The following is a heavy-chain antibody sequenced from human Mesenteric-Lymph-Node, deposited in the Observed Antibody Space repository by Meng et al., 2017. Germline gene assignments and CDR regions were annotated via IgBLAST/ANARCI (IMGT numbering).Heavy chain of an antibody. CDR2: IRSKAYGGTT. Sequence: GESLKISCTASGFTFGDYAMSWVRQAPGKGLEWVGFIRSKAYGGTTEYAASVKGRFTISRDDSKSIAYLQMNSLKTEDTAVYYCLTGEPDGNFDYWGQGTLVTVSS. CDR1: GFTFGDYA. J-gene: IGHJ4*02. D-gene: IGHD7-27*01. V-gene: IGHV3-49*04. CDR3: LTGEPDGNFDY.